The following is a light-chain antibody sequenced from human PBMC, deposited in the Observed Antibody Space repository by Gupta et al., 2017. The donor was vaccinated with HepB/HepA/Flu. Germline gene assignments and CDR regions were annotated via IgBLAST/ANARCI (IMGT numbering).Light chain of an antibody. J-gene: IGLJ2*01. V-gene: IGLV2-23*02. Sequence: QSALPHPASVPGSPGQSITISCTGTSSDVGSYNLVSWYQQHPGKAPKLMIYEVSKRPSGVSNRFSGSKSGNTASLTISGLQAEDEADYYCCSYAGSSTVVFGGGTKLTVL. CDR2: EVS. CDR3: CSYAGSSTVV. CDR1: SSDVGSYNL.